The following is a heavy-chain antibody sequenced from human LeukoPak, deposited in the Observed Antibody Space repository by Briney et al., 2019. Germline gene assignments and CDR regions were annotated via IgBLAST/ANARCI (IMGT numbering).Heavy chain of an antibody. CDR1: GDSISSSTYY. D-gene: IGHD3-16*01. CDR3: ARQLDDYVWVSYYQAS. CDR2: IHYGGTT. J-gene: IGHJ5*02. V-gene: IGHV4-39*01. Sequence: PSETLSLTCTVSGDSISSSTYYWGWIRQPPGKGLEWIGSIHYGGTTYYNPSLKSRFTISVDTSKNQFSLKLTSLTAADTAVYYCARQLDDYVWVSYYQASWGQGTLVTVSS.